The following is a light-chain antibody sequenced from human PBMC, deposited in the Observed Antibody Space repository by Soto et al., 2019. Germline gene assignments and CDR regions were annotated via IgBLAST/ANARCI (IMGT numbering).Light chain of an antibody. CDR1: QSISTW. Sequence: IQLTHSPATQSAAVGDRVTITNRASQSISTWLAWYQQKPGKAPKLLIYEASSLESGVPSRFSGSGSGTEFTLTISSLQPDDFAAYYCQQYSSYSWTFGQGTKVDI. J-gene: IGKJ1*01. CDR2: EAS. CDR3: QQYSSYSWT. V-gene: IGKV1-5*01.